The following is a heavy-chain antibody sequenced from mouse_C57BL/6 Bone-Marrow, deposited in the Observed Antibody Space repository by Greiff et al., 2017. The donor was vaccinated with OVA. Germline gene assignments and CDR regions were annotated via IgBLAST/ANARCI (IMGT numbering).Heavy chain of an antibody. V-gene: IGHV3-6*01. CDR3: ARGGLRGDWDFAY. D-gene: IGHD4-1*01. Sequence: EVKLMESGPGLVKPSQSLSLTCSVTGYSITSVYYWNWIRQFPGNKLEWMGYISYDGSNNYNPSLKNRIAITRDTSKNQFFLKLNAVTTEDTATYYCARGGLRGDWDFAYWGQGTLVTVSA. CDR2: ISYDGSN. J-gene: IGHJ3*01. CDR1: GYSITSVYY.